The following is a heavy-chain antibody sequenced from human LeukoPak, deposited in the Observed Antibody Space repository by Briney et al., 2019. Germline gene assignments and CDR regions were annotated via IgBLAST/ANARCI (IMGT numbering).Heavy chain of an antibody. D-gene: IGHD3-10*01. Sequence: GRSLRLSCAASGFTFSSYGMHWVRQAPGKGLEWVAVISYDGSNKYYADSVKGRFTISRDNSKNTLYLQMNSLRAEDTAVYYCAKDYYYGLGVFDYWGQGTLVTVSS. CDR3: AKDYYYGLGVFDY. J-gene: IGHJ4*02. CDR2: ISYDGSNK. CDR1: GFTFSSYG. V-gene: IGHV3-30*18.